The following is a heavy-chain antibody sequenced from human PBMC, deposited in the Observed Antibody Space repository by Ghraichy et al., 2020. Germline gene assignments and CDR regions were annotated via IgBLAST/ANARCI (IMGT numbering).Heavy chain of an antibody. V-gene: IGHV3-43*01. CDR3: AKDIFMGRCSGVSCRDY. D-gene: IGHD2-15*01. CDR2: ISWDGGST. J-gene: IGHJ4*02. CDR1: GFTFDDYT. Sequence: GGSLRLSCAASGFTFDDYTMHWVRQAPGKGLEWVSLISWDGGSTYYADSVKGRFTISRDNSKNSLYLQMNSLRTEDTALYYCAKDIFMGRCSGVSCRDYWGQGTLVTVSS.